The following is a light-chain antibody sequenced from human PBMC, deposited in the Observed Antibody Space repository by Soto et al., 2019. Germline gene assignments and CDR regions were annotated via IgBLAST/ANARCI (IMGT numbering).Light chain of an antibody. CDR3: QIWESSSDQVL. CDR2: DDS. V-gene: IGLV3-21*02. J-gene: IGLJ2*01. CDR1: NIGSKS. Sequence: SYELTQPPSVSVAPGQTAKITCGGNNIGSKSVHWYQQKAGQAPVLVVHDDSDRPSGIPERFSGSNSANTATLTISRVVAGDEADYYCQIWESSSDQVLFAGGTKVTVL.